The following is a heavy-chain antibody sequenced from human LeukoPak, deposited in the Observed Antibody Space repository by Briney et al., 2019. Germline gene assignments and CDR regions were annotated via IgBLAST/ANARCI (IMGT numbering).Heavy chain of an antibody. CDR2: IYPGDSDT. CDR3: ARPSGGYSYGGAFDI. CDR1: GYSFTSFW. J-gene: IGHJ3*02. D-gene: IGHD5-18*01. Sequence: GESLKISCKGSGYSFTSFWIGWVRQMSGKGLEWMGIIYPGDSDTRYSPSFQGQVTISADKSISTAYLQWSSLKASDTAMYYCARPSGGYSYGGAFDIWGQGTMVTVSS. V-gene: IGHV5-51*01.